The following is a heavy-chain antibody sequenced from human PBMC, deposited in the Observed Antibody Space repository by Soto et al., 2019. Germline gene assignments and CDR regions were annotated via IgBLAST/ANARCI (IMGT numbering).Heavy chain of an antibody. CDR2: ISSSSSTI. J-gene: IGHJ4*02. V-gene: IGHV3-48*01. D-gene: IGHD2-15*01. Sequence: EVQLVESGGGLVQPGGSLRLSCAASGFTFSSYSMNWVRQAPGKGLEWVSYISSSSSTIYYADSVKGRFTISRDNAKNSLYLQMNSLRAEDTAVYYCATDIVVVVAATYLGTTDYWGQGTLVTVSS. CDR3: ATDIVVVVAATYLGTTDY. CDR1: GFTFSSYS.